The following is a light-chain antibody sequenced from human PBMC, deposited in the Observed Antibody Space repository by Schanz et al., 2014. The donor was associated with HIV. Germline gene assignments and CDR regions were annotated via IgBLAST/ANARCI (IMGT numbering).Light chain of an antibody. CDR3: QHYGSS. V-gene: IGKV3-20*01. Sequence: EIVMTQSPATLSVSLGERATLSCRASQTVSSNSLGWYQQKRGQVPRLLIYSASRRANGIPDRFSGSGSGTDFTLTISRLEPEDFAVYYCQHYGSSFGPGTKVDIK. J-gene: IGKJ3*01. CDR2: SAS. CDR1: QTVSSNS.